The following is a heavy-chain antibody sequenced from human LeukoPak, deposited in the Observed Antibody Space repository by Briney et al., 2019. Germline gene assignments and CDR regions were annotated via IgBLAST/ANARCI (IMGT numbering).Heavy chain of an antibody. D-gene: IGHD2-2*02. V-gene: IGHV3-23*01. CDR3: AKDIALLIPDY. CDR2: ISGSAIST. Sequence: GGSLRLSCADSGFTFSSYAMSWVRQAPGKGLEWVSGISGSAISTHYADSVKGRFTISRDNFKNTLYLQMNSLRAEDTAVYYCAKDIALLIPDYWGQGTLVTVSS. CDR1: GFTFSSYA. J-gene: IGHJ4*02.